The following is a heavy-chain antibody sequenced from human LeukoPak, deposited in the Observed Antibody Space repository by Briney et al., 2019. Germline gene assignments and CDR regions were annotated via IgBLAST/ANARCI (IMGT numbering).Heavy chain of an antibody. CDR2: ISSSSSTI. CDR3: ASGVVPAAILSDY. CDR1: GFTFSSYS. J-gene: IGHJ4*02. V-gene: IGHV3-48*01. Sequence: PGGSLRLSCAASGFTFSSYSMNWVRQAPGKGLEWVSYISSSSSTIYYADSVKGRFTISRDNAKNSLYLQMNSLRAEDTAVYYCASGVVPAAILSDYWSQGTLVTVSS. D-gene: IGHD2-2*02.